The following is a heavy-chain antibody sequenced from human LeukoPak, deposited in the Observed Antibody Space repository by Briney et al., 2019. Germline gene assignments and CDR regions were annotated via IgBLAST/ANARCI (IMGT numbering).Heavy chain of an antibody. V-gene: IGHV1-69*13. D-gene: IGHD6-19*01. CDR2: IIPIFGTA. J-gene: IGHJ1*01. CDR1: GGTFSSYA. Sequence: SVKVSCKASGGTFSSYAISWVRQAPGQGLEWMGGIIPIFGTANYAQKFQGRVTITADESTSTAYMELSSLRSEDTAVYYCASRTDSSGRDYFQHWGQGTLVTVSS. CDR3: ASRTDSSGRDYFQH.